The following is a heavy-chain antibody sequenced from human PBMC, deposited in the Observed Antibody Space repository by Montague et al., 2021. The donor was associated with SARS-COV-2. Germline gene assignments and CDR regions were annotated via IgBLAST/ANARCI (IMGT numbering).Heavy chain of an antibody. CDR1: GDSISSYL. J-gene: IGHJ6*02. CDR3: EGWHGSLEDGMDV. V-gene: IGHV4-4*07. D-gene: IGHD1-26*01. Sequence: SETLSLTCTVSGDSISSYLWNWVRQPAGKGLEWIGRIWTSGSTNYNPSLKSRVTVSVDTSKNQFSLSLTSVTAADTTVYYCEGWHGSLEDGMDVWGQGTTVTVSS. CDR2: IWTSGST.